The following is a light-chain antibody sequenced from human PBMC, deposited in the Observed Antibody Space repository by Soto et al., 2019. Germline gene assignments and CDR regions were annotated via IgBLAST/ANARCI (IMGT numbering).Light chain of an antibody. J-gene: IGLJ1*01. V-gene: IGLV1-40*01. Sequence: QSVLTQPPSVSGAPGQRVTISCTGSSSNIGAGYDVHWYQQLPGAAPKLLIYANTNRPAGVPDRFSGSKSGTSASLTISGLQVEDEAEYFCFSFTNTSNHVFGNGTKLTV. CDR1: SSNIGAGYD. CDR2: ANT. CDR3: FSFTNTSNHV.